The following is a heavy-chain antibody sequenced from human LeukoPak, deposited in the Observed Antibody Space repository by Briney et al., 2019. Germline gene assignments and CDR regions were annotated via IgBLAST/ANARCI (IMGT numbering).Heavy chain of an antibody. CDR2: ISRTGSTI. CDR3: AREGSPYAPSQPFYFDY. V-gene: IGHV3-48*03. Sequence: PGGSLRLSCAASGFTFSSYDMNWVRQAPGKGLEWVSYISRTGSTIYYADSVQGRFTISRDNAKNSLYLQMNSLRAEDTAVYFCAREGSPYAPSQPFYFDYWGQGTLVTVSS. CDR1: GFTFSSYD. D-gene: IGHD3-10*01. J-gene: IGHJ4*02.